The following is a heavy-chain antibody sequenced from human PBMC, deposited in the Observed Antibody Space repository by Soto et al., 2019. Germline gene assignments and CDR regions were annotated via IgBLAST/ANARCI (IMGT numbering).Heavy chain of an antibody. CDR3: ARGQYSSSWYPDY. J-gene: IGHJ4*02. Sequence: GGSLRLSCAAFGFTFSSYAMHWVRQAPGKGLEWVAVISYDGSNKYYADSVKGRFTISRDNSKNTLYLQMNSLRAEDTAVYYCARGQYSSSWYPDYWGQGTLVTVSS. CDR2: ISYDGSNK. D-gene: IGHD6-13*01. CDR1: GFTFSSYA. V-gene: IGHV3-30-3*01.